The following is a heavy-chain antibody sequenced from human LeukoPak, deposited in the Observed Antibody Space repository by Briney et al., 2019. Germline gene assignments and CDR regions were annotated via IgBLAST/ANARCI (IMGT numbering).Heavy chain of an antibody. V-gene: IGHV1-46*01. D-gene: IGHD3-3*01. CDR2: INPSGGST. Sequence: ASVKVSCKASGYTFTSYYMHWVRQAPGQGLEWMGIINPSGGSTSYAQKFQGRVTMTRDTSTSTVYMELSSLRAEDTAVYFCAKDREPISRFLVRRFYFDYWGQGTLVTVSS. CDR1: GYTFTSYY. J-gene: IGHJ4*02. CDR3: AKDREPISRFLVRRFYFDY.